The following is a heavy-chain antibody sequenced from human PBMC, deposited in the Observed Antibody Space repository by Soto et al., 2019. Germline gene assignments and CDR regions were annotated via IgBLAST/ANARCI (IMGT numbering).Heavy chain of an antibody. CDR2: IYWDGDK. V-gene: IGHV2-5*02. CDR3: AHRSRGWKYYLTH. Sequence: QITLKESGPTLVKPTQTLTLTCNFTGFSLSTRGMGVGWIRQPPGKALEWVALIYWDGDKWYSPSLKNIVIVPEDTPKTQLVLTLTNMDPVDTATYYCAHRSRGWKYYLTHWCQATLVTVSS. CDR1: GFSLSTRGMG. J-gene: IGHJ4*02. D-gene: IGHD6-19*01.